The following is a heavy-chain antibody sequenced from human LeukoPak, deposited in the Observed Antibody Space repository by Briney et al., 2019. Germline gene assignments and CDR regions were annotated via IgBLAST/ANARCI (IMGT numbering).Heavy chain of an antibody. Sequence: SETLSLTCTVSGGSISSSSYYWGWIRQPPGQGLEWIGYIYYSGSTNYNPSLKSRVTISVDTSKNQFSLKLSSVTAADTAVYYCARGNYYDYPDYWGQGTLVTVSS. J-gene: IGHJ4*02. V-gene: IGHV4-61*05. D-gene: IGHD3-10*01. CDR3: ARGNYYDYPDY. CDR1: GGSISSSSYY. CDR2: IYYSGST.